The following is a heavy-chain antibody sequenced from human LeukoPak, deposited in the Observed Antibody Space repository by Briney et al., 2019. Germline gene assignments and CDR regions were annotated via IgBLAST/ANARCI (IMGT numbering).Heavy chain of an antibody. CDR2: INYSGST. V-gene: IGHV4-59*01. CDR1: GGSISSYY. CDR3: ARADYYGSGKPAFDI. J-gene: IGHJ3*02. D-gene: IGHD3-10*01. Sequence: PSETLSLTCTVSGGSISSYYWSWIRQPPGKGLEWIGFINYSGSTNYNPSPKSRGTISVATSKNQFSLKLSSVTAADTAVYYCARADYYGSGKPAFDIWGQGTMVTVSS.